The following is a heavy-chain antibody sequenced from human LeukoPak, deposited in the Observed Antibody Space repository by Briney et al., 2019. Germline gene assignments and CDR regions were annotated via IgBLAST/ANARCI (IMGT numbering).Heavy chain of an antibody. D-gene: IGHD5-18*01. Sequence: GGSLRLSCAGSGFTLSIYWVHWVRQVPGKGLVWVAHINADGSITSHADSVRGRFAISRDNGKNTVYLQMSGLRVEDTAVYYCARVPTNSYGCGEWGQGSLVTVSS. CDR1: GFTLSIYW. CDR3: ARVPTNSYGCGE. J-gene: IGHJ4*02. CDR2: INADGSIT. V-gene: IGHV3-74*01.